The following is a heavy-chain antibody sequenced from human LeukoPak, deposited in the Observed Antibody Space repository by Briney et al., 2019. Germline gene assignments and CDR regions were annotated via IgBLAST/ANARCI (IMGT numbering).Heavy chain of an antibody. J-gene: IGHJ4*02. CDR3: ATLRGGGSAVFDN. Sequence: PSETLSLTCSVSGAPMSSDYWSLIRQPPGKGLEWIAYIHPSGRTGYNPSLKGRVAISIATSKTQISLKLSYVTAADTAVYYCATLRGGGSAVFDNWGQGTLVTVSS. V-gene: IGHV4-59*08. CDR1: GAPMSSDY. D-gene: IGHD2-15*01. CDR2: IHPSGRT.